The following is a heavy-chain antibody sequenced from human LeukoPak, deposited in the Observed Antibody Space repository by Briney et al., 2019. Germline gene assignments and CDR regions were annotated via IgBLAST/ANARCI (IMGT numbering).Heavy chain of an antibody. J-gene: IGHJ4*02. CDR1: GFVFTGFA. D-gene: IGHD5-24*01. CDR2: ISGDGDTK. CDR3: VKGGLEMVTDPAGVFDY. V-gene: IGHV3-23*01. Sequence: GGSLSLSCAASGFVFTGFAMSWVRQAPGKGLEWFSSISGDGDTKYYADSVKGRFTFSRDNSKNTLYLQMNSPRAEDTAIYYCVKGGLEMVTDPAGVFDYWGPGRLVTVSS.